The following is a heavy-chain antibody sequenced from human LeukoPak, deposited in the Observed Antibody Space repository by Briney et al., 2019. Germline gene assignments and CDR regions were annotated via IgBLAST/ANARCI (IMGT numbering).Heavy chain of an antibody. CDR3: AKDIRVWGSYRYPCLDY. Sequence: PGESLRLSCAASGFTFGSYVMHWVRQAPGKGLVWVARLSSDESFTSYADSVKGRFTISRDNAKNTLYLQMDSLRAEDTAVYYCAKDIRVWGSYRYPCLDYWGQGTLVTVSA. D-gene: IGHD3-16*02. J-gene: IGHJ4*02. V-gene: IGHV3-74*01. CDR1: GFTFGSYV. CDR2: LSSDESFT.